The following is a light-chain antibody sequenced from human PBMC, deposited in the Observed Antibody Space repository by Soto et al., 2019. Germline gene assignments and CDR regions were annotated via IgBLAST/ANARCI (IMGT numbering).Light chain of an antibody. Sequence: DIQMTQSPSSLSASVGDRVTITCQATEDINNYLNWYQQKPGKAPKLLIYDASNLEAGVPSRFRGSGSGTDFTFTISSLQPEDIATYYCQQYYNLPITFGQGTRLEMK. CDR3: QQYYNLPIT. V-gene: IGKV1-33*01. CDR1: EDINNY. J-gene: IGKJ5*01. CDR2: DAS.